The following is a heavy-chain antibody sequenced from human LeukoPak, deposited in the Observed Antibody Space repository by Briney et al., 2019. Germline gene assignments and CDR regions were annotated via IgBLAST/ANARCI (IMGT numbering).Heavy chain of an antibody. J-gene: IGHJ4*02. Sequence: SETLSLTCTVSGGSISSYYWSWIRQPAGKGLEWIGRIYTSGSTNYNPSLKSRVTMSVDTSKNQFSLKLSSVTAADTAVYYCARGRTPTYYDFWSAPNYFDYWGQGTLVTVSS. CDR2: IYTSGST. D-gene: IGHD3-3*01. CDR3: ARGRTPTYYDFWSAPNYFDY. CDR1: GGSISSYY. V-gene: IGHV4-4*07.